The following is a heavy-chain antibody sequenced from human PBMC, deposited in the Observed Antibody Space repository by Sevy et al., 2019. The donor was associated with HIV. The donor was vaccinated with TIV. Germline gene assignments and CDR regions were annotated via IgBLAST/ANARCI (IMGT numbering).Heavy chain of an antibody. D-gene: IGHD6-13*01. CDR1: GFTFSSYS. CDR2: ISSSSSYI. J-gene: IGHJ4*02. Sequence: GGSLRLSCAASGFTFSSYSMNWVRQAPGKGLEWVSSISSSSSYIYYAGSVKGRLTISRDKAKNLLHLQMNSRRAEDTAMYYCARVNDLYVTVAGTIDYWGQGTLVTVSS. CDR3: ARVNDLYVTVAGTIDY. V-gene: IGHV3-21*01.